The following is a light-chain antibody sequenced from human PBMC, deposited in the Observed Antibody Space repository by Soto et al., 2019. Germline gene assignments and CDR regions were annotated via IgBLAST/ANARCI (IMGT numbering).Light chain of an antibody. CDR2: DVS. J-gene: IGLJ2*01. CDR3: FSYAGSYTVV. CDR1: SSDVGGYNY. V-gene: IGLV2-11*01. Sequence: QSALTQPRSVSGSPGQSVTISCTGTSSDVGGYNYVSWYQQHTGKAPKLMIYDVSKRPSGVPDRFSGSKSGNPASLTISGLQAEDEADYFCFSYAGSYTVVFGGGTKLTVL.